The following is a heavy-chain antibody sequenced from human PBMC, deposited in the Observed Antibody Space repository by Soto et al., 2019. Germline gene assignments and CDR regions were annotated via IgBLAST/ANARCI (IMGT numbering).Heavy chain of an antibody. Sequence: PAETLSLTCTLSGRSISSYYWSLIRQAPGKGLEWIGYIYYSGSTKYNPSLKSRVTISVDTSKNQFSLQLTSVTAADTAVYYCAKQGGGLFDYWGQGMLVTVSS. J-gene: IGHJ4*02. V-gene: IGHV4-59*01. CDR3: AKQGGGLFDY. CDR2: IYYSGST. CDR1: GRSISSYY. D-gene: IGHD2-15*01.